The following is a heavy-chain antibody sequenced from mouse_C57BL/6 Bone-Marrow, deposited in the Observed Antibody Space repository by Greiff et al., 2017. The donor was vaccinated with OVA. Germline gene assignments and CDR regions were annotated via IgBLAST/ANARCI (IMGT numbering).Heavy chain of an antibody. V-gene: IGHV5-17*01. CDR3: ARRYDGSSDYVDD. D-gene: IGHD1-1*01. Sequence: VESGGGLVKPGGSLKLSCAASGFTFSDYGMHWVRQAPEKGLEWVAYISSGSSTIYYADTVKGRFTISRENAKNTLFLQKTSLRSEDTAMYYCARRYDGSSDYVDDWGQGTTLTVSS. CDR1: GFTFSDYG. CDR2: ISSGSSTI. J-gene: IGHJ2*01.